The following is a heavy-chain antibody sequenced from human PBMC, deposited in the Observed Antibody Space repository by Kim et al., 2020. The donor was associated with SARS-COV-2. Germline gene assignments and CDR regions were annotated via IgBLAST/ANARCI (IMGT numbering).Heavy chain of an antibody. J-gene: IGHJ4*02. CDR3: ARAGYSSSWYGRKGPFDY. D-gene: IGHD6-13*01. CDR2: INHSGST. CDR1: GGSFSGYY. V-gene: IGHV4-34*01. Sequence: SETLSLTCAVYGGSFSGYYWSWIRQPPGKGLEWIGEINHSGSTNYNPSLKSRVTISVDTSKNQFSLKLSSVTAADTAVYYCARAGYSSSWYGRKGPFDYWGQGTLAT.